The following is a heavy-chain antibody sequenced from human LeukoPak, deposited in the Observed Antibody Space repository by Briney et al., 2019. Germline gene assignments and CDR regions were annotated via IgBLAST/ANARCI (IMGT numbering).Heavy chain of an antibody. CDR2: IGDGGTYT. Sequence: GGSLRLSCAASGFTFNNYSMNWVRQPPGEGLQWVSGIGDGGTYTYYAESVKGRFTNSRDNSRNTVYLQMNSLRVEDTAIYCCARDREDRGRPASNGDYFDYWGQGTLVTVSS. CDR1: GFTFNNYS. CDR3: ARDREDRGRPASNGDYFDY. D-gene: IGHD6-19*01. V-gene: IGHV3-23*01. J-gene: IGHJ4*02.